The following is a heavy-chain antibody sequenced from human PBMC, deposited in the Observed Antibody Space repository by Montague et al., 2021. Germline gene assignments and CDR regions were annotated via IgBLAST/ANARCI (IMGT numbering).Heavy chain of an antibody. J-gene: IGHJ4*02. V-gene: IGHV4-34*01. CDR2: ISHSGSA. CDR3: ARGLFGTVNGQYSGGWYYFDK. D-gene: IGHD6-19*01. CDR1: GGSLSGYY. Sequence: SETLSLTCGLSGGSLSGYYWAWIRQTPGKGLEWIGNISHSGSAKYNPPLKNRVSISVGTSNNQFFLDLTSVTAADTAMYFCARGLFGTVNGQYSGGWYYFDKWGQGAMVTVSS.